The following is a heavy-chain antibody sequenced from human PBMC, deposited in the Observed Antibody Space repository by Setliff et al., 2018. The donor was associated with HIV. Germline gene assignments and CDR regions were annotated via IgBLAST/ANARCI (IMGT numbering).Heavy chain of an antibody. CDR1: GFTFNKYA. J-gene: IGHJ4*02. CDR2: INSRGDSD. D-gene: IGHD3-10*01. CDR3: ARNWDFYNSGSLVFDY. Sequence: PGGSLRLSCVGSGFTFNKYAMSWVRQAPGKGLEWISYINSRGDSDHYADSVKGRFTISRDNAKSSLSLQMHNLRAEDTATYYCARNWDFYNSGSLVFDYWGQGTLVTVSS. V-gene: IGHV3-48*03.